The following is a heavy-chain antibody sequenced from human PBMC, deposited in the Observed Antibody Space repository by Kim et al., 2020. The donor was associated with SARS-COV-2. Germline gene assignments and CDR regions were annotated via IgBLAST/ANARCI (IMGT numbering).Heavy chain of an antibody. CDR3: ARLERSPNPSGIDP. J-gene: IGHJ5*02. V-gene: IGHV4-39*01. Sequence: SETLSLTCTVSGGSINSNHYWGWIRQPPGKGLEWIGSFFSNGDTSDNPSLRGRVTISVDTSKNEFSLRLTSVTAADTAVYYCARLERSPNPSGIDPWGQG. CDR2: FFSNGDT. D-gene: IGHD1-1*01. CDR1: GGSINSNHY.